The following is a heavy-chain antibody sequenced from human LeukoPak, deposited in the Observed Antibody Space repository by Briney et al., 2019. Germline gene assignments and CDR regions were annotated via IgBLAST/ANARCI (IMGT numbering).Heavy chain of an antibody. CDR1: GFTFSTYW. CDR2: IKEDGSEK. CDR3: ARDSIGYL. D-gene: IGHD3-22*01. Sequence: GGSLRLSCAASGFTFSTYWMSWVSQAPGKGVECVANIKEDGSEKYYGDSVKGRFTISRDNAKNSLYLEMNSLRVEDTSVYYCARDSIGYLWGQGTLVTVSS. J-gene: IGHJ4*02. V-gene: IGHV3-7*01.